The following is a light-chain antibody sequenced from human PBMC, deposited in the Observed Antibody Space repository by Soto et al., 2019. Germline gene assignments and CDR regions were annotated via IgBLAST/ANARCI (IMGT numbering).Light chain of an antibody. CDR2: EVS. Sequence: QSALSQPASVSGSPGQSITISCTGTSSDVGGYKYVSWYRQHPGKAPKLMIYEVSNRPSGVSDRFSGSKSGTTASLTISGLQAEDEADYYCSSYTTTDPYVFGTGTKVTVL. J-gene: IGLJ1*01. CDR3: SSYTTTDPYV. CDR1: SSDVGGYKY. V-gene: IGLV2-14*01.